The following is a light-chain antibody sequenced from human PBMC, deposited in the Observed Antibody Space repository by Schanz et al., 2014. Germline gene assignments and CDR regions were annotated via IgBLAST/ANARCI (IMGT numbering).Light chain of an antibody. Sequence: QSVLTQPPSMSGAPGQRVTISCTGNSSNIGSGYDVHWYQCLPGTAPKLLIYDNNNRPSGVPDRFSGSKSATSASLAITGLQAEDEADYYCTSYAGSNNFGVFGTGTKLTVL. J-gene: IGLJ1*01. CDR2: DNN. V-gene: IGLV1-40*01. CDR3: TSYAGSNNFGV. CDR1: SSNIGSGYD.